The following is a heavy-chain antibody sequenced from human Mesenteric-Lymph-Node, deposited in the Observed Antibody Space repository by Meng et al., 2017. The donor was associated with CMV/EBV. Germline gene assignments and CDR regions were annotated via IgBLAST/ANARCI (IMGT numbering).Heavy chain of an antibody. V-gene: IGHV1-46*01. CDR2: INPSGGAT. D-gene: IGHD1-26*01. CDR1: AYTFTNYY. CDR3: AREKWQLPNHYYYGMDV. J-gene: IGHJ6*02. Sequence: ASVKVSCKASAYTFTNYYIPWVRQAPGQGLEWMGIINPSGGATTYAQNFQGRLTMTGNTSTSTVHMELSSLRSEDTAVYYCAREKWQLPNHYYYGMDVWGQGTTVTVSS.